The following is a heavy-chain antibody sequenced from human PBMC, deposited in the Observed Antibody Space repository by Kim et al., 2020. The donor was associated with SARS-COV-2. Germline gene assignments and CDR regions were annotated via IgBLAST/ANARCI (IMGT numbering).Heavy chain of an antibody. CDR1: GFTFSSYA. CDR2: ISTMGGGT. D-gene: IGHD4-17*01. Sequence: GGSLRLSCAASGFTFSSYAMHWVRQAPGKGLEYVSVISTMGGGTYYANSVNGSFTISRDNSKNTLYLQMGSRRAEDMAVYYCSRGDSGGSVWYFDFW. CDR3: SRGDSGGSVWYFDF. V-gene: IGHV3-64*01. J-gene: IGHJ4*01.